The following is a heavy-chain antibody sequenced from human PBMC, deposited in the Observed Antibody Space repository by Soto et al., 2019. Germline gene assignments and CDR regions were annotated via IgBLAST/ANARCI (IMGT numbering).Heavy chain of an antibody. CDR3: ASRSYAMDV. V-gene: IGHV4-4*02. CDR1: GGSISSSNR. CDR2: IFHNGNT. J-gene: IGHJ6*02. Sequence: QVQLQESGPGLVKPSGALSLTCAVSGGSISSSNRWSWVRQPPGKGLEWIGEIFHNGNTYSNPSLTGRVTMSVDKSKNQFSLNLNPVTTADTAVYYCASRSYAMDVWGQGTTVTVSS.